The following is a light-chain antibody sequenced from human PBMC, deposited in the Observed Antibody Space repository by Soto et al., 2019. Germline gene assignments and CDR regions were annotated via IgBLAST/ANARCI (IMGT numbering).Light chain of an antibody. CDR2: GAS. CDR1: QSVSSN. J-gene: IGKJ1*01. V-gene: IGKV3-15*01. Sequence: EIVMTHSPATLSVSPGERATLSFSSSQSVSSNLAWYQQKPGQAPRLLIYGASTRATGIPARFSGSGSGTEFTLTISSLQSEDFAVYYCQQYNNWPLWTFGQGTKVDIK. CDR3: QQYNNWPLWT.